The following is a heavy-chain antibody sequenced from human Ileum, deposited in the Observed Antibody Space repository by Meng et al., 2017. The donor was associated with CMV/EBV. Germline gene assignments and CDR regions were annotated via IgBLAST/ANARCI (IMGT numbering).Heavy chain of an antibody. CDR3: VRDHCSGGNCYDAHGY. D-gene: IGHD2-15*01. CDR1: AYPFTAYY. V-gene: IGHV1-2*02. J-gene: IGHJ4*02. Sequence: SAYPFTAYYIHWVRQAPGQGLQWVGWINPSGGGTNYAQEFQGRVTMTRDTSISTAYMELSSLRHDDTAVYYCVRDHCSGGNCYDAHGYWGQGTLVTVSS. CDR2: INPSGGGT.